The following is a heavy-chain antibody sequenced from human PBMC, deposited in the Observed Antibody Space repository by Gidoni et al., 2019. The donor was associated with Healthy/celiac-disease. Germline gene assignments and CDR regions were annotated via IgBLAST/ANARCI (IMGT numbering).Heavy chain of an antibody. CDR1: GFTFEDDA. Sequence: EVQLVESGGGVVQPGGSLRLSCAASGFTFEDDAMHWVRQAPGKGLEWFSLISGHGGTTYYADSVKGRFTISRDNSKNSLYLQMNSLRTEYTALYYCANSAIPRLLWFGELEWGGMDVWGQGTTVTVSS. D-gene: IGHD3-10*01. CDR3: ANSAIPRLLWFGELEWGGMDV. J-gene: IGHJ6*02. V-gene: IGHV3-43*02. CDR2: ISGHGGTT.